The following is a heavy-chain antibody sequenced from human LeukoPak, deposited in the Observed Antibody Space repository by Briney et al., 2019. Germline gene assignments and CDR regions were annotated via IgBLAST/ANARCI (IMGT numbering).Heavy chain of an antibody. V-gene: IGHV4-34*01. D-gene: IGHD6-13*01. CDR2: INHSGST. J-gene: IGHJ3*02. CDR3: AREGLIAAAGNDAFDI. CDR1: GGSFSGYY. Sequence: SETLSLTCAVYGGSFSGYYWGWIRQPPGKGLEWIGEINHSGSTNYNPSLKSRVTISVDTSKNQFSLKLSSVTAADTAVYYCAREGLIAAAGNDAFDIWGQGTMVTVSS.